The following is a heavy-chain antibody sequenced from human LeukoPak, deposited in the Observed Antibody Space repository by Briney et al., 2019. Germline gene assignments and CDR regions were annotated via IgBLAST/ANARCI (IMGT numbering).Heavy chain of an antibody. V-gene: IGHV1-2*02. Sequence: ASVKVSCNASGGTFSSYAISWVRQAPGQGLEWMGWINPNSGGTNSAQKFQGRVTMTRDTSISTAYMELSRLRSDDTAVYYCARDEGPMVRGKAWFDPWGQGTLVTVSS. CDR2: INPNSGGT. D-gene: IGHD3-10*01. CDR3: ARDEGPMVRGKAWFDP. CDR1: GGTFSSYA. J-gene: IGHJ5*02.